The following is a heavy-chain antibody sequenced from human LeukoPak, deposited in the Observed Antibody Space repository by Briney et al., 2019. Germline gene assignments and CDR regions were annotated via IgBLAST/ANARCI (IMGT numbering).Heavy chain of an antibody. CDR2: ISGGGGST. Sequence: PGGSLRLSCAASGFTFSNYAMSWVRQAPGKGLEWVSGISGGGGSTYYADSVKGRFTISRDNSKNTLYRQMNSLRAEDTAVYYCAKFKSGYDGSDAFDIWGQGTMVTVSS. J-gene: IGHJ3*02. CDR1: GFTFSNYA. D-gene: IGHD5-12*01. V-gene: IGHV3-23*01. CDR3: AKFKSGYDGSDAFDI.